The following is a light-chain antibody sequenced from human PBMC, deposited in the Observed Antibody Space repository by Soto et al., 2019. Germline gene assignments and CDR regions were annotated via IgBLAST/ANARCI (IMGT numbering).Light chain of an antibody. CDR2: KAS. CDR1: QSSSTW. CDR3: QQYNSYPLT. Sequence: DIQMTQSPSTLSASVGDRVTITCRASQSSSTWLAWYQQKPGKAPKLLIYKASSLEGGVPSTFSGSGSRTEVTITSSILQPDDFATHHCQQYNSYPLTFGGGTTVVIK. J-gene: IGKJ4*01. V-gene: IGKV1-5*03.